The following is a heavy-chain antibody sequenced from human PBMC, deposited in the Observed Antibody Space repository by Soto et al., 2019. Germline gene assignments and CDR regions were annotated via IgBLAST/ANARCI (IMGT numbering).Heavy chain of an antibody. CDR1: GGSFIGYY. D-gene: IGHD3-3*01. V-gene: IGHV4-34*01. J-gene: IGHJ5*02. CDR3: ATLGHYDFWSGFRKGNWFDP. Sequence: QVQLQQWGAGLLKPSETVSLTCAVYGGSFIGYYGTWIRQPPGKGLEWIGEINHSGSTNYNPSLKSRVTISADTSKNQFSLRLISVTAADTAVYYCATLGHYDFWSGFRKGNWFDPWGQGTLVTVS. CDR2: INHSGST.